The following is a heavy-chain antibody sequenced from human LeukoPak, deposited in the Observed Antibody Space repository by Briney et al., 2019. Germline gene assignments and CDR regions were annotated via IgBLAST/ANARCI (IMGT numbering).Heavy chain of an antibody. CDR3: ARGGDYGDLRYFDY. J-gene: IGHJ4*02. V-gene: IGHV4-61*02. Sequence: SETLSLTCTVSGGSISSSSYYWSWIRQPAGKGLEWIGRIYSGGSTSYNPSLKSRATFSVDTSKNQFSLKLNSVTAADTAVYYCARGGDYGDLRYFDYWGQGTLVTVSS. CDR2: IYSGGST. D-gene: IGHD4-17*01. CDR1: GGSISSSSYY.